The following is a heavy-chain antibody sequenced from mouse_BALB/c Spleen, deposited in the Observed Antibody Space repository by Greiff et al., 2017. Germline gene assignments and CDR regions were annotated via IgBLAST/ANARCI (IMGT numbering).Heavy chain of an antibody. V-gene: IGHV6-6*02. D-gene: IGHD3-3*01. CDR2: IRLKSDNYAT. CDR3: TADYFDY. CDR1: GFTFSSYW. Sequence: EVKLMESGGGLVQPGGSMKLSCVASGFTFSSYWMSWVRQSPEKGLEWVAEIRLKSDNYATHYAESVKGKFTISRDDSKSRLYLQMNSLRAEDTGIYYCTADYFDYWGQGTTLTVSS. J-gene: IGHJ2*01.